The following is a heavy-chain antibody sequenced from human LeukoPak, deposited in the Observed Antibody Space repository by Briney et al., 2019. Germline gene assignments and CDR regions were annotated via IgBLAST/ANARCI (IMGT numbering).Heavy chain of an antibody. J-gene: IGHJ5*02. CDR3: ARDGAAAATGTWA. CDR1: GFTVSNHY. Sequence: GGPLRLSCAASGFTVSNHYMNWVRQAPGKGLEWVSLIYSGGSTYYADSVKGRFTISRDNSKNTLYLQMNSLRAEDTAVYYCARDGAAAATGTWAWGRGTLVTVSS. CDR2: IYSGGST. V-gene: IGHV3-53*01. D-gene: IGHD6-13*01.